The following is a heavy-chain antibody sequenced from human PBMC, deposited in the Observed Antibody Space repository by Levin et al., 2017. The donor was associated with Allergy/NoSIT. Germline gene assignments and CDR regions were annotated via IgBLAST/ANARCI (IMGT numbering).Heavy chain of an antibody. Sequence: SQTLSLTCAVYGGSFSGYYWSWIRQPPGKGLEWIGEINHSGSTNYNPSLKSRVTISVDTSKNQFSLKLSSVTAADTAVYYCARGPGATQHFDYWGQGTLVTVSS. CDR3: ARGPGATQHFDY. CDR2: INHSGST. J-gene: IGHJ4*02. CDR1: GGSFSGYY. D-gene: IGHD1-26*01. V-gene: IGHV4-34*01.